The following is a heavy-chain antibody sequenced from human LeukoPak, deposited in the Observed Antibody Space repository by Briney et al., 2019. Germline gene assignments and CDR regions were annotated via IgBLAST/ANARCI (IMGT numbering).Heavy chain of an antibody. D-gene: IGHD3-10*01. V-gene: IGHV4-39*01. CDR1: GASISSSSSY. CDR3: ARLQWFAESCLTS. J-gene: IGHJ5*02. Sequence: PSETLSLTCTVSGASISSSSSYWGWIRQPPGEGLEWIGSIYYLGSTFYNPSLKSRVTMSVDTTKNQFSLKLTSVTAADTAVYYCARLQWFAESCLTSWGQGTLVTVSS. CDR2: IYYLGST.